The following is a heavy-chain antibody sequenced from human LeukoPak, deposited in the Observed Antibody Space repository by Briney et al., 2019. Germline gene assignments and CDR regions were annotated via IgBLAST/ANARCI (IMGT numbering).Heavy chain of an antibody. CDR3: ARGGVYYDSSGYYYHGDY. D-gene: IGHD3-22*01. CDR2: ISAYNGNT. J-gene: IGHJ4*02. Sequence: GASVKVSCKASGYTFTSYGISWVRQAPGQGLEWMGWISAYNGNTNYAQKLQGRVTMTTDTSMSTAYMELRSLRSVDTAVYHCARGGVYYDSSGYYYHGDYWGQGTLVTVSS. CDR1: GYTFTSYG. V-gene: IGHV1-18*01.